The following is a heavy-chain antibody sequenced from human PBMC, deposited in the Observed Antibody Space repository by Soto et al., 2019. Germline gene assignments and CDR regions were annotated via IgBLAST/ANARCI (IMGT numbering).Heavy chain of an antibody. J-gene: IGHJ4*02. CDR2: INPSGGST. Sequence: ASVKVSCKASGYTFTSYYMHWVRQAPGQGLEWMGIINPSGGSTSYAQKFQGRVTMTRDTSTSTVYMELSSLRSEDTAVYYCARVLSVGTMVRGVLDYWGQGTMVTVYS. D-gene: IGHD3-10*01. CDR3: ARVLSVGTMVRGVLDY. CDR1: GYTFTSYY. V-gene: IGHV1-46*01.